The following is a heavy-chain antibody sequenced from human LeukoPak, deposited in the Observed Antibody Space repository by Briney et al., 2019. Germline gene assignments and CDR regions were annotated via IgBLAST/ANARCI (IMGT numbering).Heavy chain of an antibody. CDR1: GYTFTGYY. D-gene: IGHD6-19*01. Sequence: GASVKVSCKASGYTFTGYYMHWVRQAPGQGLEWMGWINPNSGGTNYAQKFQGRVTITMDESTSTAYMELSSLRSEDTAVYYCARDGRPRAVAGLDEYFQHWGQGTLVTVSS. V-gene: IGHV1-2*02. J-gene: IGHJ1*01. CDR2: INPNSGGT. CDR3: ARDGRPRAVAGLDEYFQH.